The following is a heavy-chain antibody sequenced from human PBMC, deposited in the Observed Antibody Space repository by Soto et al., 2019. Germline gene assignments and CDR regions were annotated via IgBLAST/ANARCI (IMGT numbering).Heavy chain of an antibody. Sequence: GESLKISCKGSGYSFTSYWIGWVRQMPGKGLEWMGIIYPGDSDTRYSPSFQGQVTISADKSISTAYLQWSSLKASDTAMYYCARHPPFPTGGDYRGWWFDPWGQGTLVTVSS. CDR1: GYSFTSYW. D-gene: IGHD4-4*01. CDR2: IYPGDSDT. CDR3: ARHPPFPTGGDYRGWWFDP. V-gene: IGHV5-51*01. J-gene: IGHJ5*02.